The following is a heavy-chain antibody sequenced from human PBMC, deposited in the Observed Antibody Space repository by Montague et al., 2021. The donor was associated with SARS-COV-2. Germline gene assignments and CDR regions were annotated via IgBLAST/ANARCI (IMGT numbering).Heavy chain of an antibody. D-gene: IGHD3-10*01. CDR3: ARDRGGSGSYYSEGFDY. CDR1: GFTFSSYW. CDR2: IKQDGSEK. V-gene: IGHV3-7*01. J-gene: IGHJ4*02. Sequence: SLRLSLSASGFTFSSYWMSWVRQAPGKGLEWVANIKQDGSEKYYVDSVKGRFTISRDNAKNSLYLQMNSLRAEDTAVYYCARDRGGSGSYYSEGFDYWGQGTLVTVSS.